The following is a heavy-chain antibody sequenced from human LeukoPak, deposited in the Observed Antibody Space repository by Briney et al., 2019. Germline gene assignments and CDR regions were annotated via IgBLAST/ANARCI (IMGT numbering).Heavy chain of an antibody. CDR3: VREERGLAIDY. Sequence: GGSLRLSCAASGFIFRNYATHWVRQAPGKGLEYVSAISSSGDNTYYGNSVRGRFTISRDNSKNTLFLQMGSLRPEDTAVYYCVREERGLAIDYWGQGTLVTVSS. V-gene: IGHV3-64*01. J-gene: IGHJ4*02. CDR1: GFIFRNYA. D-gene: IGHD5-12*01. CDR2: ISSSGDNT.